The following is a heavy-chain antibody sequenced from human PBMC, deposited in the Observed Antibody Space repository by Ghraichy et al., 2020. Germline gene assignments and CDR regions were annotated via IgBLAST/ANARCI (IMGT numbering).Heavy chain of an antibody. CDR2: TYYRSKWYN. CDR3: ARDLWFGELLYGSPWFDP. Sequence: SQTLSLTCAISGDSVSSNSAAWNWIRQSPSRGLEWLGRTYYRSKWYNDYAVSVKSRITINPDTSKNQFSLQLNSVTPEDTAVYYCARDLWFGELLYGSPWFDPWGQGTLVTVSS. D-gene: IGHD3-10*01. V-gene: IGHV6-1*01. CDR1: GDSVSSNSAA. J-gene: IGHJ5*02.